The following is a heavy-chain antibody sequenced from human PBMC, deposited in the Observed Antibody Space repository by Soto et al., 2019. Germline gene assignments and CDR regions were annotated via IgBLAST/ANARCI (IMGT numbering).Heavy chain of an antibody. Sequence: SETLSLTCTVSGGSISSSSYYWGWIRQPPGKGLEWIGSIYYSGSTYYNPSLKSRVTISVDTSKNQFSLKLSSVTAADTAVYYCARLPGGIAVAGDYFDYWGQGTLVTVSS. CDR1: GGSISSSSYY. CDR3: ARLPGGIAVAGDYFDY. CDR2: IYYSGST. V-gene: IGHV4-39*01. J-gene: IGHJ4*02. D-gene: IGHD6-19*01.